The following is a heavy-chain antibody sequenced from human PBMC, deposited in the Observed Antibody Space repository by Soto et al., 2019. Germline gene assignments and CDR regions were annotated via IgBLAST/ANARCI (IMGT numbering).Heavy chain of an antibody. CDR1: GFTFSSYG. V-gene: IGHV3-30*18. CDR3: AKESPIYYDSSGYDY. Sequence: GGSLRLSCAASGFTFSSYGMHWVRQAPGKGLEWVAVISYDGSNKYYADSVKGRFTISRDNSKNTLYLQMNSLRAEDTAVYYCAKESPIYYDSSGYDYWGQGTLVTVSS. D-gene: IGHD3-22*01. J-gene: IGHJ4*02. CDR2: ISYDGSNK.